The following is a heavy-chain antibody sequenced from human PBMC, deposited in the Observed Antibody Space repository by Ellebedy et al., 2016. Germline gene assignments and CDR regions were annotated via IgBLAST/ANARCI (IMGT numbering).Heavy chain of an antibody. D-gene: IGHD2-8*01. CDR2: IYGGGAS. CDR1: GFSASSND. J-gene: IGHJ3*01. CDR3: VTRHNGAYDL. V-gene: IGHV3-53*01. Sequence: GESLKISXAVSGFSASSNDMSWVRQAPGKGLELVSLIYGGGASYYADSVKGRFTISRDNSKKTLYLQMSGLGAEDTAMYYCVTRHNGAYDLWGQGTMVTVSS.